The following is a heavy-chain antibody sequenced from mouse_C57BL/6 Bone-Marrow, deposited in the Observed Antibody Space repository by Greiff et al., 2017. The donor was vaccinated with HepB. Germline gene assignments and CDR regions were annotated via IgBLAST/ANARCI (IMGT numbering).Heavy chain of an antibody. CDR1: EYEFTSHD. CDR3: ARDYYGGGYVG. CDR2: INSDGGNT. Sequence: EVQLVESGGGLVQPGESLKLSCESYEYEFTSHDMSWVRKTPEKRLELVAAINSDGGNTYYPDTMERRFIISRDNTKKTLYLQMSSLTSEDTALYYCARDYYGGGYVGWGQGTTLTVSS. J-gene: IGHJ2*01. V-gene: IGHV5-2*01. D-gene: IGHD1-1*01.